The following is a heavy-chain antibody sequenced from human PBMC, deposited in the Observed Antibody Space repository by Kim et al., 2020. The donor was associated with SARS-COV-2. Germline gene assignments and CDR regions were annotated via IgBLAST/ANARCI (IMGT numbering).Heavy chain of an antibody. V-gene: IGHV3-33*01. CDR3: AREGSGYEPYFDY. Sequence: YADSVKGRFTISRDNSQNTLYLQMNSLRAEDTAVYYCAREGSGYEPYFDYWGQGTLVTVSS. J-gene: IGHJ4*02. D-gene: IGHD5-12*01.